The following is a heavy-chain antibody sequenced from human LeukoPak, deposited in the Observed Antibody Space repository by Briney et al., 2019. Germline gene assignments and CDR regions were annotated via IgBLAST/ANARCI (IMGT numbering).Heavy chain of an antibody. D-gene: IGHD4-23*01. V-gene: IGHV4-4*07. CDR2: IYTSGST. CDR3: ARDYYRGNPGYYFDN. CDR1: GGSISSYY. J-gene: IGHJ4*02. Sequence: SETLSLTCTVSGGSISSYYWSWIRQPAGKGLEWIGRIYTSGSTNYNPSLKSRVTMSVDTSKNQFSLKLSSVTAADTAVYYCARDYYRGNPGYYFDNWGQGTLVTVSP.